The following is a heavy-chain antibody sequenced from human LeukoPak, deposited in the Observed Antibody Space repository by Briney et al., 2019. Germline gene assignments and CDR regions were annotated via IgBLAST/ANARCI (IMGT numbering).Heavy chain of an antibody. V-gene: IGHV4-34*01. Sequence: SETLSLTCAVYGGSFSGYYWSWIRQPPGKGLEWIGEINHSGSTNYNPSLKSRVTISVDTSKNQFSLKLSSVTAADTAVYYCARSSGQGHYYYYMDVWRKGTTVTVSS. D-gene: IGHD3-22*01. J-gene: IGHJ6*03. CDR1: GGSFSGYY. CDR3: ARSSGQGHYYYYMDV. CDR2: INHSGST.